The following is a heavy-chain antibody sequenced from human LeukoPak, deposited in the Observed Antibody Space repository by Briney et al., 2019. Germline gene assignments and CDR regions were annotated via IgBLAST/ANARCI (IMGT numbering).Heavy chain of an antibody. J-gene: IGHJ4*02. CDR1: GDSISSYR. D-gene: IGHD3-16*01. Sequence: SETLSLTCTVSGDSISSYRWSWIRQSPGKGLEWIGYISYSGSTNYNPSLKSRVTISVDTSKNQFSLQLSSVTAADTAVYYCARVGRGDHTWGSYYFDHWGQGTLVTVSS. V-gene: IGHV4-59*01. CDR2: ISYSGST. CDR3: ARVGRGDHTWGSYYFDH.